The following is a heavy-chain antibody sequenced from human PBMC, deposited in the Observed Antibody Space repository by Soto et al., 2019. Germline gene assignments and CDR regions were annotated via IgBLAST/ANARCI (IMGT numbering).Heavy chain of an antibody. D-gene: IGHD6-13*01. CDR2: IYHSGST. J-gene: IGHJ4*02. Sequence: LSLTCAVSGGSISSGGYSWSWIRQPPGKGLEWIGYIYHSGSTYYNPSLKSRVTISVDRSKNQFSLKLSSVTAADTAVYYCARGSSSWYYFDYWGQGTLVTVSS. CDR1: GGSISSGGYS. CDR3: ARGSSSWYYFDY. V-gene: IGHV4-30-2*01.